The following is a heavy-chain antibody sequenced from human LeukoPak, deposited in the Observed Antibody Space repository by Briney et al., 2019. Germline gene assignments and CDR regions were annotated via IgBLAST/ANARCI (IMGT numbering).Heavy chain of an antibody. CDR3: ARGNDFWSGYYMDV. J-gene: IGHJ6*03. CDR2: ISSSGST. V-gene: IGHV4-61*02. CDR1: GDSISSGDYY. Sequence: PSETLSLTCTVSGDSISSGDYYWSWIRQPAGKGLEWIGRISSSGSTNYNPSLKSRVTISVDTSKNQFSLKLSSVTAADTAVYYCARGNDFWSGYYMDVWGKGTTVTVSS. D-gene: IGHD3-3*01.